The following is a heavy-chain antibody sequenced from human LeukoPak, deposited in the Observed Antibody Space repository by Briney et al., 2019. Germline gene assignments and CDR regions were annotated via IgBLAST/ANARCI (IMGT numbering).Heavy chain of an antibody. V-gene: IGHV3-33*01. CDR1: GFTFSSYG. CDR3: ARVLLPLYGMDV. Sequence: PGGFLRLSCAASGFTFSSYGMHWVRQAPGKGLEWVAVIWYDGSNKYYADSVKGRFTISRDNSKNTLYLQRNSLRAEDTAVYYCARVLLPLYGMDVWGQGTTVTVSS. D-gene: IGHD3-22*01. CDR2: IWYDGSNK. J-gene: IGHJ6*02.